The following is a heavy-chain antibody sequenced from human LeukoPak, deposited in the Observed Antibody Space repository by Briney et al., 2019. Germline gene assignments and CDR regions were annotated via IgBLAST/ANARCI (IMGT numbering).Heavy chain of an antibody. J-gene: IGHJ5*02. V-gene: IGHV1-69*04. Sequence: GSSVKVSCKASGGTFSSYAISWVRQAPGQGLEWMGRIIPILGIANYAQKFQGRVTITADKSTSTAYMELSSLRSEDTAVHYCASSEGWQLVGWFDPWGQGTLVTVSS. CDR3: ASSEGWQLVGWFDP. CDR2: IIPILGIA. CDR1: GGTFSSYA. D-gene: IGHD6-6*01.